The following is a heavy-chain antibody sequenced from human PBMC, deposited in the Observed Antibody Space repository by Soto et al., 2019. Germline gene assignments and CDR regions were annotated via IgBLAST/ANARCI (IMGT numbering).Heavy chain of an antibody. CDR2: INRDGSDK. V-gene: IGHV3-7*03. J-gene: IGHJ4*02. Sequence: AGGSLRLSCAGSGFTFGTDWVSWVRQAPGKGLEWVANINRDGSDKYYVDSVKGRFTISRDNAKNSLYLQMNSLRAEDTAVYYCTRDLDTSGSAPISDYWGQGTLVTVSS. CDR1: GFTFGTDW. CDR3: TRDLDTSGSAPISDY. D-gene: IGHD3-22*01.